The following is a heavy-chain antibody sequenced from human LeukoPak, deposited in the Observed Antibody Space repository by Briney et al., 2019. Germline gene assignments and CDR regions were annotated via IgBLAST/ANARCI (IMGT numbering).Heavy chain of an antibody. J-gene: IGHJ4*02. CDR2: IGLDGSDK. Sequence: GGSLRLSCAASGLTFNNYWMSWLRQAPGKGLEWVAHIGLDGSDKYYVDSMKGRYTISRDNAKNSLYLQMNSLGAEDTAVYYCASWGSDWYNMNSWGQGTLVTVSS. D-gene: IGHD6-19*01. CDR3: ASWGSDWYNMNS. V-gene: IGHV3-7*01. CDR1: GLTFNNYW.